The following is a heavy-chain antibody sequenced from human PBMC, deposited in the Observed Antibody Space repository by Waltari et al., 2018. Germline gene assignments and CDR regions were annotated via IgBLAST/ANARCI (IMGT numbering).Heavy chain of an antibody. D-gene: IGHD3-10*01. CDR3: VVGSSFDY. Sequence: EVQVVQSGAEVKKPGESLKISCEGSGYSFTTTWIGGVRQMPGNGLEWMGIIYPGDSYTRYSPSFQGQVTISADKSINTAYLQWSTLKASDTAMYYCVVGSSFDYWGQGTLVTVSS. CDR2: IYPGDSYT. J-gene: IGHJ4*02. CDR1: GYSFTTTW. V-gene: IGHV5-51*01.